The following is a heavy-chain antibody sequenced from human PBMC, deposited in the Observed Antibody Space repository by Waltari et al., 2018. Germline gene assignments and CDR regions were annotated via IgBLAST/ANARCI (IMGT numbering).Heavy chain of an antibody. CDR1: GFTFSSYS. CDR3: ARGGWGFYLDD. D-gene: IGHD7-27*01. V-gene: IGHV3-21*02. Sequence: EVLLVESGGGLVKPGGSLRLSCAASGFTFSSYSMNWVRQAPGKWLEWVSSISSSGSYTHYGDSVKGRFTISRDNGKNSLYLQMNTLRAEDTAVYYCARGGWGFYLDDWGQGTLVTSSS. J-gene: IGHJ4*02. CDR2: ISSSGSYT.